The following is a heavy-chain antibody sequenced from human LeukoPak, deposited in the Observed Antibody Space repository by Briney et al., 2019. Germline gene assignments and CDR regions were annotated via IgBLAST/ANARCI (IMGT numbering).Heavy chain of an antibody. J-gene: IGHJ3*02. Sequence: QPGRSLRLSCAASGFTFSSYGMHWVRQAPGKGLEWVAVIWYDGSNKYYADSVKGRFTISRDNSKNTLYLQMNSLRAEDTAVYYCAKGVFYGSSGYYYGGAAFDIWGQGTMVTVSS. CDR2: IWYDGSNK. CDR3: AKGVFYGSSGYYYGGAAFDI. D-gene: IGHD3-22*01. CDR1: GFTFSSYG. V-gene: IGHV3-33*06.